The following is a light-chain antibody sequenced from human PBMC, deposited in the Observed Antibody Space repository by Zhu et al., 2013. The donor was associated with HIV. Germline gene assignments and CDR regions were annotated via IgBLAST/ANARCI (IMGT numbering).Light chain of an antibody. CDR3: SSYTRTSTLVV. CDR1: GSDVGGYNY. Sequence: QSALTQPASVSGSPGQSITISCTGTGSDVGGYNYVSWYQQHPGKAPKLMIYEVSNRPSGVSTRFSGSKSGNTASLSISGLQGEDEADYFCSSYTRTSTLVVFGGGTKLTVL. CDR2: EVS. V-gene: IGLV2-14*01. J-gene: IGLJ2*01.